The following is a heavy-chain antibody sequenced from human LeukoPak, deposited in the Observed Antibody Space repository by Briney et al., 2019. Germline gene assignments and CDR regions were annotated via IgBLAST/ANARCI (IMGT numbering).Heavy chain of an antibody. CDR1: GFTFTTYA. J-gene: IGHJ6*03. CDR3: AKRAAGTSSYYYYMDV. Sequence: GGSLRLSCAASGFTFTTYAMNWVRQAPGKGLEWVSAISGSGGSTYYAYSVKGRFTISRDNSKNTLYLQMNSLRAEDTAVYYCAKRAAGTSSYYYYMDVWGKGTTVTVSS. V-gene: IGHV3-23*01. D-gene: IGHD6-13*01. CDR2: ISGSGGST.